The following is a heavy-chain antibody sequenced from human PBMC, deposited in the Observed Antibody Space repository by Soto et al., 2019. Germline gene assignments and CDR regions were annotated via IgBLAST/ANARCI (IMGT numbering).Heavy chain of an antibody. CDR1: GFTFSSYG. D-gene: IGHD6-13*01. V-gene: IGHV3-30*18. J-gene: IGHJ4*02. CDR2: ISYDGSNK. Sequence: QVQLVESGGGVVQPGRSLRLSCAASGFTFSSYGMHWVRQAPGKGLEWVAVISYDGSNKYYADSVKGRFTISRDNSKNTLYLQMNSLRAEDTAVYYCAKDSEQQLGALDYWGPGNPGHRLL. CDR3: AKDSEQQLGALDY.